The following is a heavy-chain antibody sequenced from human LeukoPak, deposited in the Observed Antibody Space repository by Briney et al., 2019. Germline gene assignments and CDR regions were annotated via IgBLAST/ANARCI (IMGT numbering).Heavy chain of an antibody. CDR3: ASHGATIAVPFDY. Sequence: GASVKVSCKASGYTFTSFGISWVRQAPGQGLEWMGWISAYNGNTNYTQKFQGRVTITADESTSTAYMELSSLRSEDTAVYYCASHGATIAVPFDYWGQGTLVTVSS. CDR2: ISAYNGNT. D-gene: IGHD1-26*01. V-gene: IGHV1-18*01. CDR1: GYTFTSFG. J-gene: IGHJ4*02.